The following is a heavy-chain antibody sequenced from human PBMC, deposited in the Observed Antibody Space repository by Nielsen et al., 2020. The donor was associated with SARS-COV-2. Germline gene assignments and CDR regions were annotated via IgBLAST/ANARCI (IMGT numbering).Heavy chain of an antibody. CDR2: ISGGGDTT. CDR1: GFSFSSSA. V-gene: IGHV3-23*01. Sequence: GGSLRLSCAASGFSFSSSAMSWVRQAPGKGLEWVSGISGGGDTTYYADSMKGRFTISRDNSKNTLYMQMNSLRAEDTAVYFCAKDRLNYDILTGYGHSFDIWGQGTMVTVSS. CDR3: AKDRLNYDILTGYGHSFDI. J-gene: IGHJ3*02. D-gene: IGHD3-9*01.